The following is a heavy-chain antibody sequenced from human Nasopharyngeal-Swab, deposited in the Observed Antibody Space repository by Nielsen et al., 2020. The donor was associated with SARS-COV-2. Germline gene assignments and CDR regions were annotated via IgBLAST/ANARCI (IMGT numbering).Heavy chain of an antibody. V-gene: IGHV3-23*01. CDR2: ISGSGAGT. D-gene: IGHD2-15*01. CDR3: AKQVSGGTYYYHYYMDV. J-gene: IGHJ6*03. Sequence: LSLTCAASGFPFSNYAMSWVRQAPGKGLEWVSAISGSGAGTYYADSVKGRFTISRDNSKNTLYLQMNSLRADDTAVYYCAKQVSGGTYYYHYYMDVWGKGTTVTVSS. CDR1: GFPFSNYA.